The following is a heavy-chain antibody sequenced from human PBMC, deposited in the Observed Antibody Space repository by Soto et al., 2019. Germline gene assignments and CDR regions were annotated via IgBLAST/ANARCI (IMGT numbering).Heavy chain of an antibody. Sequence: QVQLVQSGAEVKKLGSSVKVSCKASGGTFSSYAISWVRQAPGQGLEWMGGIIPIFGTANYAQKFQGRVTITADESTSTAYLELSSLRSEDTAVYYCARDRPALLLNYDGMDVWGQGTTVTVSS. CDR3: ARDRPALLLNYDGMDV. V-gene: IGHV1-69*01. CDR2: IIPIFGTA. CDR1: GGTFSSYA. D-gene: IGHD2-15*01. J-gene: IGHJ6*02.